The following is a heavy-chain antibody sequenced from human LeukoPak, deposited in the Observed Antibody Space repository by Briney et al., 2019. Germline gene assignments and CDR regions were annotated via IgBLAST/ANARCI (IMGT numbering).Heavy chain of an antibody. CDR1: GFTFSTYW. J-gene: IGHJ4*02. D-gene: IGHD6-13*01. CDR3: AREGDSSWSYFDY. Sequence: GRSLRLSCAASGFTFSTYWMSWVRQAPGKGLEWVANIKQDGSEKYYVDSVKGRFTISRDNAKNSLYLQMTSLRAEDTAVYYCAREGDSSWSYFDYWGQGTLVTVFS. V-gene: IGHV3-7*04. CDR2: IKQDGSEK.